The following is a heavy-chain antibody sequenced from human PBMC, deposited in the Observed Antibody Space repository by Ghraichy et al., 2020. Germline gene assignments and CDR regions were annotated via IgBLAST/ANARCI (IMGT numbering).Heavy chain of an antibody. CDR2: IRYDGSNK. CDR1: GFNLSSSG. V-gene: IGHV3-30*02. CDR3: AKDVDTMVRGVFDY. J-gene: IGHJ4*02. Sequence: GGSLRLSCAASGFNLSSSGISCVLQARVKSLEWVAFIRYDGSNKYYADSVKGRFTISRDNSKNTLDLQMNSLRTEDTAVYYCAKDVDTMVRGVFDYWCQGTLVTVSS. D-gene: IGHD3-10*01.